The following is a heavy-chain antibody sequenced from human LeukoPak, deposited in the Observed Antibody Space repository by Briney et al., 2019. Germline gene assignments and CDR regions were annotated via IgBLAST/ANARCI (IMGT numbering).Heavy chain of an antibody. CDR3: AREAGGSSWPLSHFDY. CDR2: INPNSGDT. J-gene: IGHJ4*02. Sequence: GASVTVSRMASGYTFTGYYMHWVRQAPLQGLEWVGWINPNSGDTNYPQNFQGRVTMTRDASISTAYMELSSLRSDDTAVYYCAREAGGSSWPLSHFDYWGQGTLVTVSS. CDR1: GYTFTGYY. D-gene: IGHD6-13*01. V-gene: IGHV1-2*02.